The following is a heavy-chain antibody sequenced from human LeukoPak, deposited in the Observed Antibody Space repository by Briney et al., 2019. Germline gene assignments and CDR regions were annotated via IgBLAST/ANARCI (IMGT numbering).Heavy chain of an antibody. V-gene: IGHV3-74*01. CDR1: GFTFSSYW. Sequence: PGGSLRLSCAASGFTFSSYWMHWVRQAPGKGLVWVSHIKSDGSSRRYADSVKGRFSISRDNAKNTLYLQMNSLRAEDTAVYFCATGASDWSPFDYWGQGTLVTVSS. D-gene: IGHD6-19*01. CDR2: IKSDGSSR. J-gene: IGHJ4*02. CDR3: ATGASDWSPFDY.